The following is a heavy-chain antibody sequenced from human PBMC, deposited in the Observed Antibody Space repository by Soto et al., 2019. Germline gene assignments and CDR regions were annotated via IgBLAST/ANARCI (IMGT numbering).Heavy chain of an antibody. CDR2: ISPYTGNT. CDR1: GYIFVNYG. D-gene: IGHD3-16*01. J-gene: IGHJ6*02. V-gene: IGHV1-18*01. Sequence: QVQLVQSGDEVKKPGASVKVSCKASGYIFVNYGIAWVRQAPGQGLEWMGWISPYTGNTHSATKIQGRLTMTTDTSTSTAYMDLGSLTSDDTAVYYCVMVDNYVTPTPQDVRGQGTTGTVSS. CDR3: VMVDNYVTPTPQDV.